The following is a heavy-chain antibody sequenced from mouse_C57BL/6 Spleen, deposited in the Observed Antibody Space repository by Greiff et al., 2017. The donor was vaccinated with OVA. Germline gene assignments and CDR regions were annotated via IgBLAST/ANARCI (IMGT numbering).Heavy chain of an antibody. CDR2: IDPSDSYT. Sequence: QVQLKQPGAELVMPGASVKLSCKASGYTFTSYWMHWVKQRPGQGLEWIGEIDPSDSYTNYNQKFKGKSTLTVDKSSSTAYMQLSSLTSEDSAVYYCARNDWGYFDYWGQGTTLTVSS. J-gene: IGHJ2*01. V-gene: IGHV1-69*01. CDR3: ARNDWGYFDY. CDR1: GYTFTSYW.